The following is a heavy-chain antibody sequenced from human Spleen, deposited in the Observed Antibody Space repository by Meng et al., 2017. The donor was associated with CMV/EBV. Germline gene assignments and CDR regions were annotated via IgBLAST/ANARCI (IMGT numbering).Heavy chain of an antibody. Sequence: GESLKISCAASGFTFSSYWMSWVRQAPGKGLEWVALISYDGSNKYYADSVKGRFTISRDNSKNTLYLQMNSLRAEDTAVYYCARTGALRGYFDYWGQGTLVTVSS. CDR3: ARTGALRGYFDY. CDR2: ISYDGSNK. CDR1: GFTFSSYW. J-gene: IGHJ4*02. D-gene: IGHD3-3*02. V-gene: IGHV3-30-3*01.